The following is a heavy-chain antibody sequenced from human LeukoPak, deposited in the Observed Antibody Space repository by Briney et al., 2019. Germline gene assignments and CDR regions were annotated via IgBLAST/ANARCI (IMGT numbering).Heavy chain of an antibody. CDR1: GVTFSSDS. D-gene: IGHD3-22*01. V-gene: IGHV3-33*01. CDR2: IWYDGSNK. CDR3: AREDDSSGYHAFDI. J-gene: IGHJ3*02. Sequence: GGSLRLSCAESGVTFSSDSLRWVREAPGKGLGWVAVIWYDGSNKYWADFVRGRFTISRDNSQKPLYLQINSLRAEATAVYYCAREDDSSGYHAFDIWGQGTMVTVSS.